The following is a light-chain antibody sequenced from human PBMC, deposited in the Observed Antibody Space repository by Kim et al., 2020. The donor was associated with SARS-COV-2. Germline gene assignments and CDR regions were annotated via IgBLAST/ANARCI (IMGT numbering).Light chain of an antibody. J-gene: IGKJ1*01. CDR3: QQYNNWPPWT. CDR1: QSVSSN. Sequence: SPGERATLPSRARQSVSSNLAWYQQKPGQAPRLVIYGASTRATGIPARFSGSGSGTEFTLTISSLQSEDFAFYYCQQYNNWPPWTFGQGTKVDIK. V-gene: IGKV3-15*01. CDR2: GAS.